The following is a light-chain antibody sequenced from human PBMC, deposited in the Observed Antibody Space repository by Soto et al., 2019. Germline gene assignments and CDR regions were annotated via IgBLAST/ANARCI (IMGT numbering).Light chain of an antibody. CDR1: QDISDD. Sequence: ASQITQSPSSLSASVGDRVNITCRASQDISDDVGWYQQTPGKAPKLLISGASRLQSGVPSRFSGSGSGAAFTLTITRLRPEDSATYYCLQNHNSPRTFGQGTKVEI. V-gene: IGKV1-6*01. J-gene: IGKJ1*01. CDR3: LQNHNSPRT. CDR2: GAS.